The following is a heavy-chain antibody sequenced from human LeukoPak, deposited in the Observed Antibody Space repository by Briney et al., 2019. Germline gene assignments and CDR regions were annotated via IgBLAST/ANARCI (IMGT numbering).Heavy chain of an antibody. J-gene: IGHJ3*02. CDR2: INHSGST. V-gene: IGHV4-34*01. CDR1: GGSFSGYY. CDR3: ARASKYSSGRKAFDI. Sequence: SETLSLTCAVYGGSFSGYYWSWIRQPPGKGLEWIGEINHSGSTNYNPSLKSRVTISVDTSKNQFSLKLSSVTAADTAVYYCARASKYSSGRKAFDIWGQGTMVTVSS. D-gene: IGHD6-19*01.